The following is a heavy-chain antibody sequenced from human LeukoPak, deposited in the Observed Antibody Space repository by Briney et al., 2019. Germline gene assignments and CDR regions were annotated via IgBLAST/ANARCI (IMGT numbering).Heavy chain of an antibody. Sequence: GGSLRLSCAASGFTFDDYAMHWVRQAPGKGLEWVSGISWNSGSIGYADSVKGRFTISRDNAKNSLYRQMNSLRAEDTALYYCALMATVTPFDYWGQGTLVTVSS. J-gene: IGHJ4*02. CDR2: ISWNSGSI. CDR3: ALMATVTPFDY. D-gene: IGHD4-17*01. V-gene: IGHV3-9*01. CDR1: GFTFDDYA.